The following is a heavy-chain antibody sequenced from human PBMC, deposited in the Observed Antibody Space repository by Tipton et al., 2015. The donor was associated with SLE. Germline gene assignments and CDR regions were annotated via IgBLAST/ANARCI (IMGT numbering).Heavy chain of an antibody. V-gene: IGHV4-59*01. CDR2: IYYSGST. Sequence: TLSLTCTVSGGSISSYYWSWIRQPPGKGLEWIGYIYYSGSTNYNPSLKSRVTISVDTSKNQFSLKLSSVTAADTAVYYCARVEVITWDFDYWCQGTLVTVSA. D-gene: IGHD3-22*01. J-gene: IGHJ4*02. CDR3: ARVEVITWDFDY. CDR1: GGSISSYY.